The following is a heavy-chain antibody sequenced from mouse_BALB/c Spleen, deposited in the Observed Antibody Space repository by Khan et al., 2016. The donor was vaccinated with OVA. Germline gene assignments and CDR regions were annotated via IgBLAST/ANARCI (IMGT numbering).Heavy chain of an antibody. Sequence: EVQLQESGPSLVKPSQTLSLTCSVTGDSITSGYWNWIRKFPGNKLEYMGYIIYTGYTYYNPSLKSRISITRHTSQNQYYLPLNSVTDEDTATYCCARSTYRYAFVYWGQGTLVTVSA. D-gene: IGHD2-14*01. CDR2: IIYTGYT. J-gene: IGHJ3*01. V-gene: IGHV3-8*02. CDR3: ARSTYRYAFVY. CDR1: GDSITSGY.